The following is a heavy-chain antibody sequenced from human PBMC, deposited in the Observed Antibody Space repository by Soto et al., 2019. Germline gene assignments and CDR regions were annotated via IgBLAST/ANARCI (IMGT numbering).Heavy chain of an antibody. CDR3: AGYGDYAAFDI. CDR2: IYYSGST. V-gene: IGHV4-59*01. D-gene: IGHD4-17*01. Sequence: TSETLSLTCTVSGGSISSYYWSWIRQPPGKGLEWIGYIYYSGSTNYNPSLKSRVTISVDTSKNQFSLKLSSVTAADTAVYYCAGYGDYAAFDIWGQGTMVTVSS. CDR1: GGSISSYY. J-gene: IGHJ3*02.